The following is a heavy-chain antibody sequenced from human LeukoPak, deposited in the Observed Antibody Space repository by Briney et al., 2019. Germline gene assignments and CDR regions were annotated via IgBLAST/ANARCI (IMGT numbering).Heavy chain of an antibody. J-gene: IGHJ4*02. Sequence: GGSLRLSCAASGFTFSSYEMTWVRQAPGKGLEWVSYISSSGSTIYYADSVKGRFTISRDNAKNSLYLQMNSLRAEDTAVYYCARDGYGDYEIDYWGQGTLVTVPS. CDR3: ARDGYGDYEIDY. CDR1: GFTFSSYE. D-gene: IGHD4-17*01. V-gene: IGHV3-48*03. CDR2: ISSSGSTI.